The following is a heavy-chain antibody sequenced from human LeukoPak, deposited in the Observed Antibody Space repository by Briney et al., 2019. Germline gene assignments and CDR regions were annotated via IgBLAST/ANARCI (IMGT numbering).Heavy chain of an antibody. D-gene: IGHD1-14*01. CDR2: MNPNNGNT. V-gene: IGHV1-8*01. J-gene: IGHJ5*02. CDR3: VRDAEGAGISVNFWFDP. CDR1: GFTFTRYD. Sequence: ASVKVSCKASGFTFTRYDINWVRQASGQGLEWMGWMNPNNGNTGYAQKFQGRVTMTRDTYTSTAYMELRGLRPEDTAVYYCVRDAEGAGISVNFWFDPWGQGTLVTVTS.